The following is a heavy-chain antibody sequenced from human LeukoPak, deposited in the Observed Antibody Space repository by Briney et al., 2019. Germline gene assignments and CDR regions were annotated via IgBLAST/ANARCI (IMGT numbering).Heavy chain of an antibody. CDR2: TYTSGST. CDR1: GGSISSGSYY. Sequence: SETLSLTCTVSGGSISSGSYYWSWIRQPAGKGLEWIGRTYTSGSTNYNPSLKSRVTISVDTSKNQYSLKLSSVTAADTAVYYCARDCSSTSCSPPDAFDIWGQGTMVTVSS. J-gene: IGHJ3*02. D-gene: IGHD2-2*01. V-gene: IGHV4-61*02. CDR3: ARDCSSTSCSPPDAFDI.